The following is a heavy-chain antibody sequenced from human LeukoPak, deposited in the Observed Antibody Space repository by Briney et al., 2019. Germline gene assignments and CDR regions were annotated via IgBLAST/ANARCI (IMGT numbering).Heavy chain of an antibody. CDR3: ARFSSAGEDY. Sequence: GGSLRLSCAASGFRFSDYWMFWVRQAPGKGPVWVSHISTDGTSTTYADSVKGRFTISGDNAKNTMYLHMNSLRVEDTAVYYCARFSSAGEDYWGQGTLVTVSS. V-gene: IGHV3-74*01. CDR2: ISTDGTST. J-gene: IGHJ4*02. D-gene: IGHD2-15*01. CDR1: GFRFSDYW.